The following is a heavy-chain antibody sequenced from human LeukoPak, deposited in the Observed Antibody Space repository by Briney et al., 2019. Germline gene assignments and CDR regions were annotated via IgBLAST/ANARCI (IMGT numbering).Heavy chain of an antibody. CDR3: ARERGDYGGDAQFDY. D-gene: IGHD4-23*01. V-gene: IGHV1-69*05. CDR2: IIPIFGTA. J-gene: IGHJ4*02. CDR1: GGTFSSYA. Sequence: SVKVSCKASGGTFSSYAISWVRQAPGQGLEWMGGIIPIFGTANYAQKFQGRVTMTRDTSISTAYMELSRLRSDDTALYYCARERGDYGGDAQFDYWGQGTLVTVSS.